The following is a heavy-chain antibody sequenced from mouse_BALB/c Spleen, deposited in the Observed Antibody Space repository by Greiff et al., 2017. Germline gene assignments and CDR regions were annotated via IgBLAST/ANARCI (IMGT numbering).Heavy chain of an antibody. D-gene: IGHD1-2*01. CDR2: ISSGSSTI. Sequence: EVKLVESGGGLVQPGGSRKLSCAASGFTFSSFGMHWVRQAPEKGLEWVAYISSGSSTIYYADTVKGRFTISRDNPKNTLFLQMTSLRSEDTAMYYCARDTAPLAYWGQGTLVTVSA. V-gene: IGHV5-17*02. J-gene: IGHJ3*01. CDR3: ARDTAPLAY. CDR1: GFTFSSFG.